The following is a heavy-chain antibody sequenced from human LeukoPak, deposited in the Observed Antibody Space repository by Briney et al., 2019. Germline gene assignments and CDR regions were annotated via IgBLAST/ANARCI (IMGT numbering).Heavy chain of an antibody. J-gene: IGHJ4*02. V-gene: IGHV3-7*01. CDR3: ATHHSTKGFDY. D-gene: IGHD2-15*01. CDR2: INQNGGQS. CDR1: GFSFSNYW. Sequence: GGSLRLSCEASGFSFSNYWMTWVRQAPGKGLEWVADINQNGGQSYYVDSVKGRFTLSRDNAKNSLFLQLNSLRAEDTAVYYCATHHSTKGFDYWGQGTLVTVSS.